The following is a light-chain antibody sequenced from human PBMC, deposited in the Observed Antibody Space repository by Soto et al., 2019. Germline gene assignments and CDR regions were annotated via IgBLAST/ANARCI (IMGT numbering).Light chain of an antibody. V-gene: IGKV3-15*01. CDR1: QSVSSK. CDR2: GAS. CDR3: QQSYSTPIT. Sequence: EIVMTQSPATLSVSPGEVATLSCRASQSVSSKLAWYQQKPGQAPRLLIYGASTRATGIPARFSGSGSGTEFTLTISSLQPEDFATYYCQQSYSTPITFGQGTRLEIK. J-gene: IGKJ5*01.